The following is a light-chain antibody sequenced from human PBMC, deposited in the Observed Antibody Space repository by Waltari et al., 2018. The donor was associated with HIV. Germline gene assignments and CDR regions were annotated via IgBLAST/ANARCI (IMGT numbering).Light chain of an antibody. CDR2: AAS. J-gene: IGKJ1*01. Sequence: DIQMTQSPSSVSAYVGDRVTITCRASQDIRSWLARYQQTPGKAPKILIYAASSLQSGVPSRFSGSGSGTEFTLTISSLQPEDVATYYCQQANSFPRTFGQGTKVEV. CDR1: QDIRSW. V-gene: IGKV1-12*01. CDR3: QQANSFPRT.